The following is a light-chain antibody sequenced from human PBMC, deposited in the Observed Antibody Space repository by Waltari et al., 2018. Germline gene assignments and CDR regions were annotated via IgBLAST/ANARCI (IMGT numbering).Light chain of an antibody. CDR3: SSYTTSDTLI. V-gene: IGLV2-14*03. J-gene: IGLJ2*01. Sequence: QSALTQPASVSGSPGQSVTIPCTGTSSDVGGYNYVSWYHQHPGGAPRLMIYGVTNRPSGVSIRFSGSKSGNTASLTISGLQPEDEAYYYCSSYTTSDTLIFAGGTKLTVL. CDR2: GVT. CDR1: SSDVGGYNY.